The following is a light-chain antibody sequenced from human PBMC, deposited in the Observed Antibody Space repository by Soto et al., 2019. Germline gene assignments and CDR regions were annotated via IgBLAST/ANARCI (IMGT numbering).Light chain of an antibody. CDR3: QQTRSYPST. J-gene: IGKJ4*01. CDR2: GAS. V-gene: IGKV1-9*01. Sequence: DIQMTQSPSTLSASGGDSFTITCRASQGITSYLAWYQQKPGKAPNLLIYGASTLQSGVPSRFSGSGSGTDFTLTINSLQAEDFATYYCQQTRSYPSTFGGGTKVDIK. CDR1: QGITSY.